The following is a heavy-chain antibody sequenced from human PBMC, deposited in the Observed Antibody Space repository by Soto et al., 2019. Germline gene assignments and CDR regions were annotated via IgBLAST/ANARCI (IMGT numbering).Heavy chain of an antibody. CDR1: GFTFSSYS. D-gene: IGHD2-2*01. V-gene: IGHV3-21*01. CDR3: GGGDVVEPAASRYDPLDI. CDR2: ISSSSSYI. Sequence: GGSLRLSCAASGFTFSSYSMNWVRQAPGKGLEWVSSISSSSSYIYYADSVKGRFTISRDNAKNSLYLQMNSLRAEDTAVYYWGGGDVVEPAASRYDPLDIWAQGTMVTVS. J-gene: IGHJ3*02.